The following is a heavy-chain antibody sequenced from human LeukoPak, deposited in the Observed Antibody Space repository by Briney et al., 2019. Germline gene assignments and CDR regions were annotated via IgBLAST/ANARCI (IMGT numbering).Heavy chain of an antibody. CDR1: GYTFTTYW. CDR2: IYPGDSDT. J-gene: IGHJ5*02. Sequence: PGESLKISCKGSGYTFTTYWIGWVRQMPGKGLEWMGIIYPGDSDTRYSPSFQGQVTMSADKSISTAYLQWSSLKASDTAMYYFARPHRLEAAGGKFDPWGQGTLVTVSS. D-gene: IGHD6-13*01. CDR3: ARPHRLEAAGGKFDP. V-gene: IGHV5-51*01.